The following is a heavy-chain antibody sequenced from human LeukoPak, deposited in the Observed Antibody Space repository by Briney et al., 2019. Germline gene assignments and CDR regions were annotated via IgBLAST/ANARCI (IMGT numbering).Heavy chain of an antibody. J-gene: IGHJ4*02. Sequence: SETLSLTCTVSGGSISSYYWSWIRQPPGKGLEWIGYIYYSGSTNYKPSLKSRVTISVDTSKNQFSLKLSSVTAADTAVYYCARDRDFCSGYPAGYFDYWGQGTLVTVSS. CDR1: GGSISSYY. CDR2: IYYSGST. CDR3: ARDRDFCSGYPAGYFDY. D-gene: IGHD3-3*01. V-gene: IGHV4-59*01.